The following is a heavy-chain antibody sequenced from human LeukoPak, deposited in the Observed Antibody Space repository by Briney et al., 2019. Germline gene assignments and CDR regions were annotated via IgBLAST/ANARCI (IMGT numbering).Heavy chain of an antibody. CDR1: GDSLSGSTYY. CDR3: ARVPGGALNWFDP. D-gene: IGHD1-1*01. V-gene: IGHV4-39*01. CDR2: IYYSGST. Sequence: PSETLSLTCTVSGDSLSGSTYYWGWIRQSPGKGLEWIGSIYYSGSTYYNPSLKSRVTISVNTSKNQFSLKLSSVTAADTAVYYCARVPGGALNWFDPWGQGTLVTVSS. J-gene: IGHJ5*02.